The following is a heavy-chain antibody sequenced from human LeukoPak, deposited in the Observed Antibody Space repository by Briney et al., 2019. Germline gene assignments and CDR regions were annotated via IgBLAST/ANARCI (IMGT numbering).Heavy chain of an antibody. Sequence: PGRSLRLSCAASGFTFSTYAMHWVRQAPGRGLEWVAVISYDGSNKYYADSVKGRFTISRDNSKNTLYLQMNSLRAEDTAVYYCARVGEIGDSSDYGYYYYMDVWGKGTTVTVSS. D-gene: IGHD3-22*01. CDR2: ISYDGSNK. J-gene: IGHJ6*03. CDR3: ARVGEIGDSSDYGYYYYMDV. CDR1: GFTFSTYA. V-gene: IGHV3-30-3*01.